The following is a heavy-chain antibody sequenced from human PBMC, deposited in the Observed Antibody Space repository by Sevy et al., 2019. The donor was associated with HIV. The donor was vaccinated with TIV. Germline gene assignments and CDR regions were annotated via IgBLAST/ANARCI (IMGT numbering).Heavy chain of an antibody. CDR3: AKDLYYDILTGDATDAFDM. D-gene: IGHD3-9*01. Sequence: GGSLRLSCAVSGFTFNAYDMHWVRQAPGKGLEYMALISYDGGKKNYADSVKGRFTISRDNSENTLYLQMNNLRAEDTAVYYCAKDLYYDILTGDATDAFDMWGQGTMVTVSS. V-gene: IGHV3-30*18. J-gene: IGHJ3*02. CDR2: ISYDGGKK. CDR1: GFTFNAYD.